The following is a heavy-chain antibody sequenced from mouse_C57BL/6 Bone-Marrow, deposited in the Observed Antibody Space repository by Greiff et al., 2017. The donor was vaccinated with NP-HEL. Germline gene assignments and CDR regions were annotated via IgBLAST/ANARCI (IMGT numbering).Heavy chain of an antibody. CDR1: GFTFSDYG. D-gene: IGHD1-1*01. CDR3: ARTDYYGSSWNWYFDV. V-gene: IGHV5-17*01. Sequence: EVQLVESGGGLVKPGGSLKLSCAASGFTFSDYGMHWVRQAPEKGLGWVAYISSGSSTIYYADTVKGRFTISRDNAKNTLCLQMTSLRSEDTAMYYCARTDYYGSSWNWYFDVWGTGTTVTVSS. J-gene: IGHJ1*03. CDR2: ISSGSSTI.